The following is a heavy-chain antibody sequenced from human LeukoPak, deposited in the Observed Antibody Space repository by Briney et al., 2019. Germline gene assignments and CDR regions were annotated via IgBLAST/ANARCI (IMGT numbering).Heavy chain of an antibody. Sequence: GGSLRLSCAASGFTFSSYGMHWVRQAPGKGLEWVAYISYDGIYKNYTDSAKGRFTIARDNSKTTLYLQMISLRPEDSAVYFCAKDRSTGWYAGFDFWGQGTLVTVSS. V-gene: IGHV3-30*18. CDR3: AKDRSTGWYAGFDF. CDR2: ISYDGIYK. D-gene: IGHD6-19*01. J-gene: IGHJ5*01. CDR1: GFTFSSYG.